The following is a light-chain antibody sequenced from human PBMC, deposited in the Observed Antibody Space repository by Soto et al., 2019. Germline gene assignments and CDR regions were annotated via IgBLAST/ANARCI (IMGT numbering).Light chain of an antibody. V-gene: IGKV1-39*01. CDR3: QQSFSTPRT. Sequence: IPLTQSPFSLSASVGDTVTITCRASQSISTYLNWYQQKPGKAPKLLIYGASSLQSGVPSRFSGSGSGTDFTLTISSLQPEDFGTYYCQQSFSTPRTFGQGTKVDIK. CDR1: QSISTY. J-gene: IGKJ1*01. CDR2: GAS.